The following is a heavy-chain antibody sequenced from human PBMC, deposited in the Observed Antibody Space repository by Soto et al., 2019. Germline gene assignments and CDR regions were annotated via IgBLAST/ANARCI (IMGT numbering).Heavy chain of an antibody. Sequence: PSETLSLTCTVSGGSISSGGYYWSWIRQHAGKGLEWIGYIYYSGSTYYNPSLKSRVTISVDTSKNQFSLKLSSVTAADTAVYYCARARYYDILTGHPGSWFNPWGQGTLVTVS. CDR3: ARARYYDILTGHPGSWFNP. CDR2: IYYSGST. CDR1: GGSISSGGYY. J-gene: IGHJ5*02. D-gene: IGHD3-9*01. V-gene: IGHV4-31*03.